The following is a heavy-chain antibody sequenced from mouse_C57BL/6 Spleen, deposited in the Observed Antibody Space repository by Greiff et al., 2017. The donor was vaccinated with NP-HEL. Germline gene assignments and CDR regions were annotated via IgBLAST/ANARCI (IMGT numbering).Heavy chain of an antibody. CDR1: GYTFTSYW. D-gene: IGHD2-1*01. CDR3: AYGNHGYAMDY. CDR2: IDPSDSYT. Sequence: VQLQQPGAELVKPGASVKLSCKASGYTFTSYWMQWVKQRPGQGLEWIGEIDPSDSYTNYNQKFKGKATLTVDTSSSTAYMQLSSLTSEDSAVYYCAYGNHGYAMDYWGQGTSVTVSS. J-gene: IGHJ4*01. V-gene: IGHV1-50*01.